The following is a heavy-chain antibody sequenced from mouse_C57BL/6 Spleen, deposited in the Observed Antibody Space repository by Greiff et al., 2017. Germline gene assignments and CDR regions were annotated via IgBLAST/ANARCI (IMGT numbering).Heavy chain of an antibody. D-gene: IGHD1-1*01. Sequence: QVQLKESGAELMKPGASVKLSCKATGYTFTGYWIEWVKQRPGHGLEWIGEILPGSGGTNYNEKFKGKATFTADTSSNTAYMQLSSLTTEDSAIYYCATDYYGSGRYFDVWGTGTTVTVSS. CDR1: GYTFTGYW. CDR3: ATDYYGSGRYFDV. V-gene: IGHV1-9*01. CDR2: ILPGSGGT. J-gene: IGHJ1*03.